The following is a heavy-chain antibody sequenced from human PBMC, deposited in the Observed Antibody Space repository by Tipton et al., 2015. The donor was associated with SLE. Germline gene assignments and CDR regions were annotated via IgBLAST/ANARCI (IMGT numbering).Heavy chain of an antibody. J-gene: IGHJ2*01. CDR2: IYKTGTT. Sequence: TLSLTCSVSGESISGFYWSWIRQSPGRGLEWIGYIYKTGTTKFNPSLQGRVTISIDTSKNQVARRLTSVTDAETAVYDRARAPPYSNYVYYPWGRGTLVTVSS. V-gene: IGHV4-59*01. CDR1: GESISGFY. D-gene: IGHD4-11*01. CDR3: ARAPPYSNYVYYP.